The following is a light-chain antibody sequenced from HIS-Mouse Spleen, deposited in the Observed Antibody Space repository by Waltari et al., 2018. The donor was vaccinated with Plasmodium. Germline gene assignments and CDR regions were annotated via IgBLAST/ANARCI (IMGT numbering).Light chain of an antibody. CDR3: QQYNNWSFT. V-gene: IGKV3-15*01. J-gene: IGKJ3*01. Sequence: EIVMTQSPATLSVSPGERANISCRASQSVSSNLAWYQQKPGQAPRLLIYGASTRATGIPARFSGSGSGTEFTLTISSLQSEDFAVYYCQQYNNWSFTFGPGTKVDIK. CDR2: GAS. CDR1: QSVSSN.